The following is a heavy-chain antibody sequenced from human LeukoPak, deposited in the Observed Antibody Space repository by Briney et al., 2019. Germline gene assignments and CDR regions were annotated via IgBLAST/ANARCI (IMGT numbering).Heavy chain of an antibody. Sequence: GASVKVSCKAFGYTFTGYYMHWVGHAPGQGLELMGWINPNTGGTNYAQKFQGRVTMTRDTSISTVYMELSRLRSDDTAVYYCATDFLSGWYGGGYWGQGTLVTVSS. CDR2: INPNTGGT. D-gene: IGHD6-19*01. CDR1: GYTFTGYY. CDR3: ATDFLSGWYGGGY. V-gene: IGHV1-2*02. J-gene: IGHJ4*02.